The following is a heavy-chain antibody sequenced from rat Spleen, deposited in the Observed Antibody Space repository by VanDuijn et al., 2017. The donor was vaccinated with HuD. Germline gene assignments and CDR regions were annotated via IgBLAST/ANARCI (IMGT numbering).Heavy chain of an antibody. CDR1: GFTFSDFF. D-gene: IGHD1-12*02. CDR2: ISYDGSST. J-gene: IGHJ2*01. V-gene: IGHV5-29*01. CDR3: ARHGYDGSYYYWDY. Sequence: EVQLVESDGGLVQPGRSLKLSCAASGFTFSDFFMAWVRQTPTMGLEWVATISYDGSSTYYRDSVKGRFTVSRDNTRSTQFLQMDSLRSEDTATYYCARHGYDGSYYYWDYWGQGVMVTVSS.